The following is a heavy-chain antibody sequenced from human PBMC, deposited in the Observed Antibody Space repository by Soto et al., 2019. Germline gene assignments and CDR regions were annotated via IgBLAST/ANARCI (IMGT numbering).Heavy chain of an antibody. Sequence: GGSLRLSCAASGFTFSSYAMHWVRQAPGKGLEWVAVISFDGSNKYYADPVKGRFTISRDNSKNTLYLQMISLVAEDNAVYYCATRFRPLAAAGTGSFDYWGQGTLVTVSS. CDR3: ATRFRPLAAAGTGSFDY. D-gene: IGHD6-13*01. CDR1: GFTFSSYA. V-gene: IGHV3-30-3*01. CDR2: ISFDGSNK. J-gene: IGHJ4*02.